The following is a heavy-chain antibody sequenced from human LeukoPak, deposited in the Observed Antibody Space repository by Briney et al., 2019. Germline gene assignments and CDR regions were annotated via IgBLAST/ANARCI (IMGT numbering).Heavy chain of an antibody. CDR3: AKDLAVAGTNYFDY. CDR2: INLDGSEE. V-gene: IGHV3-7*03. J-gene: IGHJ4*02. CDR1: GFTFSSYW. Sequence: GGSLRLSCAASGFTFSSYWMTWVRRAPGKGLEWVANINLDGSEEYYVDSVKGRFTISRDNAKNSLYLQMNSLRAEDTAVYYCAKDLAVAGTNYFDYWGQGTLVTVSS. D-gene: IGHD6-19*01.